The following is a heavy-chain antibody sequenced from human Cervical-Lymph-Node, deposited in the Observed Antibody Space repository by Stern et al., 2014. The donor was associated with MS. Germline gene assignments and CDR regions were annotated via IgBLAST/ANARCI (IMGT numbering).Heavy chain of an antibody. J-gene: IGHJ6*02. V-gene: IGHV3-11*01. Sequence: QVQLVQSGGGLVKPGGSLRLSCAASGFPFTNYYMNWIRQAPGKGLEWVSYISRTGSTIYYADSVKGRFTISRDNARNSLSLQMNSLRAEDTAVYYCAREPHQSERWLQMYRGYYYGLDVWGQGTTVTVSS. CDR1: GFPFTNYY. CDR3: AREPHQSERWLQMYRGYYYGLDV. D-gene: IGHD5-24*01. CDR2: ISRTGSTI.